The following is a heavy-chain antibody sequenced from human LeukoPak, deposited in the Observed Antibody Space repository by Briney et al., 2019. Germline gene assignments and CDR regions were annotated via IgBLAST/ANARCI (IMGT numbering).Heavy chain of an antibody. CDR2: IYYSGST. V-gene: IGHV4-59*12. CDR1: GGSISSYY. Sequence: SETLSLTCTVSGGSISSYYWSWIRQPPGKGLEWIGYIYYSGSTYYNPSLKSRVTISVDASKNQFSLKLSSVTAADTAVYYCARDSTFGRFDYWGQGTLVTVSS. CDR3: ARDSTFGRFDY. J-gene: IGHJ4*02. D-gene: IGHD3-10*01.